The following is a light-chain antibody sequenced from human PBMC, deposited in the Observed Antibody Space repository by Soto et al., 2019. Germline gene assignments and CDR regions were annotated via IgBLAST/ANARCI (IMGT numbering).Light chain of an antibody. CDR2: LNSDGSH. Sequence: QSVLTQSPSASASLGASVTLTCTLSSGHSSYAIAWHQQQPEKGPRYLMKLNSDGSHSKGDGIPDRFSGSSSGAERYLTISGLQSEDEADYYCQTWGTGIVVFGGGTKVTVL. V-gene: IGLV4-69*01. CDR3: QTWGTGIVV. J-gene: IGLJ2*01. CDR1: SGHSSYA.